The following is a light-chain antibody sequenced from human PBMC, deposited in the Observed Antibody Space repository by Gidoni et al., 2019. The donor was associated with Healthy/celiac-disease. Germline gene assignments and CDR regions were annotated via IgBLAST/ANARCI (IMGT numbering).Light chain of an antibody. CDR1: QSVSSH. J-gene: IGKJ4*01. CDR2: DAS. CDR3: QQRSNWPRLT. Sequence: EIVLTQSPATLSLSPGERATLSCRASQSVSSHLAWYQQKPGQAPRLLIYDASNRATGIPARFSGSGSGTDFTLTIISLDPEDFAVYYCQQRSNWPRLTFGGGTKVEIK. V-gene: IGKV3-11*01.